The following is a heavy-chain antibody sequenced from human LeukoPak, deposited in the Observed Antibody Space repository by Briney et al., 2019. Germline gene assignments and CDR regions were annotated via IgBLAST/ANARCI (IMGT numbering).Heavy chain of an antibody. V-gene: IGHV4-59*01. D-gene: IGHD1-1*01. CDR2: VSYSGNT. CDR1: GGSISSYY. J-gene: IGHJ3*02. Sequence: SETLSLTCTVSGGSISSYYWSWIRQPPGKRLEWIRYVSYSGNTNYNPSFKSRVTISVDTSKNSFSLNLRSVTAADTAVYYCARDRTISTRGSFPIWGQGTMVTVSS. CDR3: ARDRTISTRGSFPI.